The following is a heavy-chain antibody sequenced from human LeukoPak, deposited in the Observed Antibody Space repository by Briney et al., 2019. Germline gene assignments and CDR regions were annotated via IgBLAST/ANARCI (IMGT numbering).Heavy chain of an antibody. CDR3: ARGKLVVRGVYYFDY. V-gene: IGHV3-21*01. CDR1: GFTFSSYS. D-gene: IGHD2-2*01. J-gene: IGHJ4*02. CDR2: ISSSSSYI. Sequence: TGGSLRLSCAASGFTFSSYSMNWVRQAPGKGLEWVSSISSSSSYIYYTDSVKGRFTISRDNAKNSLYLQMNSLRAEDTAVYYCARGKLVVRGVYYFDYWGQGTLVTVSS.